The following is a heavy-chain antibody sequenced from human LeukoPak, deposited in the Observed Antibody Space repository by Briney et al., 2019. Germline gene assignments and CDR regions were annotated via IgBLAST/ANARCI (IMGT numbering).Heavy chain of an antibody. CDR1: GFTFRSYE. D-gene: IGHD3-9*01. J-gene: IGHJ4*02. V-gene: IGHV3-48*03. CDR3: ARDRYILTGYYYFDF. Sequence: PGGSLRLSCAASGFTFRSYEMNWVRQAPGKGLEWVSQISDSGSTIHYAESVKGRFTISRDNAKNSMYLQMNSLRAEDKAVYYCARDRYILTGYYYFDFWGQGTMVTVSS. CDR2: ISDSGSTI.